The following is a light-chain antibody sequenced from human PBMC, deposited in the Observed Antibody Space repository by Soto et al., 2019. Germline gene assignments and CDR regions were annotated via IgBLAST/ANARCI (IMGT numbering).Light chain of an antibody. V-gene: IGLV2-14*01. J-gene: IGLJ1*01. CDR1: SSDVRGYNY. CDR2: DVS. CDR3: CSYTTSNTRQIV. Sequence: QSVLTQPASVSVSPGQSITISCTGTSSDVRGYNYVSWYQQQPGKAPKFMIYDVSNRPSGVSNRFSGSKSGNTASLTISGLQAEDEADYYCCSYTTSNTRQIVFGTGTKVTVL.